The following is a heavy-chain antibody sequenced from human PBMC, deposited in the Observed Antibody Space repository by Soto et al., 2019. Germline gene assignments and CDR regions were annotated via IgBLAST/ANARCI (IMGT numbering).Heavy chain of an antibody. CDR3: ARTYSSSSVVGWFDP. CDR2: IWYDGSNK. Sequence: GGSLRLSCAASGFTFSSYGMHWVRQAPGKGLEWVAVIWYDGSNKYYADSVKGRFTISRDNSKNTLYLQMNSLRAEDTAVYYCARTYSSSSVVGWFDPWGQGTLVTVSS. D-gene: IGHD6-6*01. V-gene: IGHV3-33*01. CDR1: GFTFSSYG. J-gene: IGHJ5*02.